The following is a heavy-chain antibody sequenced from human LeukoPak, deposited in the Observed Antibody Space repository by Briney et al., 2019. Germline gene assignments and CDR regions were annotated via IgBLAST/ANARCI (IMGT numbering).Heavy chain of an antibody. CDR3: ARTAGYWGSLVFDY. Sequence: SGTLSLTCTVSGGSISSYYWSWIRQPPGKGLEWIGYIYYSGSTNYNPSLKSRVTISVDTSKNQFSLKLSSVTAADTAVYYCARTAGYWGSLVFDYWGQGTLVTVSS. CDR2: IYYSGST. CDR1: GGSISSYY. J-gene: IGHJ4*02. V-gene: IGHV4-59*01. D-gene: IGHD7-27*01.